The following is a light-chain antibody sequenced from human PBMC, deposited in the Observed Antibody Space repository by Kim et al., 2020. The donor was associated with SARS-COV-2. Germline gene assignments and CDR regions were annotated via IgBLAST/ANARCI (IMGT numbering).Light chain of an antibody. V-gene: IGLV1-40*01. Sequence: QSVLTQPPPVSGAPGQRVTISCTGSSSNIGAGYDVHWYQQLPGTAPKLLIYGNSNRPSGVPDRFSGSKSGTSASLAITGLQAEDEADYYCQSYDSSLREVFGTGTKVTVL. CDR2: GNS. CDR1: SSNIGAGYD. J-gene: IGLJ1*01. CDR3: QSYDSSLREV.